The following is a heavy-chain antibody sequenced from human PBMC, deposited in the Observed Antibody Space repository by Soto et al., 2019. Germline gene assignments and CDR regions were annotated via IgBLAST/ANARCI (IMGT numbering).Heavy chain of an antibody. J-gene: IGHJ4*02. CDR1: GFTFSSYA. CDR3: AREIERFLAY. Sequence: QVQLVESGGGVVQPGRSLSLSCAASGFTFSSYAMHWVRQAPGKGLEWMSVRSYEGDNKYYADSVKGRFTISRDNSKNTPYLQMNSLRTEDTAVYYCAREIERFLAYWGQGTLVTVSS. V-gene: IGHV3-30-3*01. CDR2: RSYEGDNK. D-gene: IGHD3-10*01.